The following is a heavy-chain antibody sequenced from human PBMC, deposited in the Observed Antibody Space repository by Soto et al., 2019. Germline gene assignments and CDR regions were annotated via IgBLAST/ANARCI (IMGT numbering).Heavy chain of an antibody. J-gene: IGHJ6*02. D-gene: IGHD6-6*01. CDR2: IYYSGST. Sequence: PSETLSLTCTVSGGSISSGGYYWSWIRQHPGKGLEWIGYIYYSGSTYYNPSLKSRVTISVDTSKNQFSLKLSSVTAADTAVYYCARDRSTGQLDDYGMDVWGQGTTVTVSS. CDR1: GGSISSGGYY. V-gene: IGHV4-31*03. CDR3: ARDRSTGQLDDYGMDV.